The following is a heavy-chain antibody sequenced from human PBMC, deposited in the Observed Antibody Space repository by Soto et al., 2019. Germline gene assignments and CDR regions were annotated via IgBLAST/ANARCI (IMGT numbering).Heavy chain of an antibody. J-gene: IGHJ4*02. CDR3: ASLDYDILTGYYGLGY. CDR2: IYYSGST. CDR1: GGSVSSGSYY. D-gene: IGHD3-9*01. Sequence: SETLSLTCTVSGGSVSSGSYYWSWIRQPPGKGLEWIGYIYYSGSTNYNPSLKSRVTISVDTSKNQFSLKLSSVTAADTAVYYCASLDYDILTGYYGLGYWGQGTMVTVYS. V-gene: IGHV4-61*01.